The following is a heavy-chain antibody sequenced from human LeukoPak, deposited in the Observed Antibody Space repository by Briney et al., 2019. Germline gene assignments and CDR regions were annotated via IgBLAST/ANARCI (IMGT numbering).Heavy chain of an antibody. J-gene: IGHJ4*02. V-gene: IGHV3-21*01. CDR1: GFTFSSYW. CDR2: VSGSSSYI. CDR3: ARATWESTGYYYDY. Sequence: GGSLRLSCAASGFTFSSYWMSWVRQAPGKGLEWVSSVSGSSSYIYYADSVKGRFTISRHNAKNSLYLQMNSLRAEDTAVYYCARATWESTGYYYDYWGQGTLVTVPS. D-gene: IGHD3-22*01.